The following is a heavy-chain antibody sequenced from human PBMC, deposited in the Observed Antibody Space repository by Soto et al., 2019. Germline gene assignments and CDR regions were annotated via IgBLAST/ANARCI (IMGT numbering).Heavy chain of an antibody. J-gene: IGHJ6*02. V-gene: IGHV4-59*01. D-gene: IGHD3-10*01. CDR3: AGDGVVRGNHGVDV. Sequence: SETLSLTCTVSGGSISSYYWSWIRQPPGKGLEWIGYIYYSGSTNYNPSLKSRVTISVDTSKNQFSLKLSSVTAADTAVYYCAGDGVVRGNHGVDVWGQGTTVTVSS. CDR1: GGSISSYY. CDR2: IYYSGST.